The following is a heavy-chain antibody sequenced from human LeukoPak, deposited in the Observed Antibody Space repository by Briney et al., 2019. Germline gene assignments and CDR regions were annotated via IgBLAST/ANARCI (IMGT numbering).Heavy chain of an antibody. Sequence: SETLFLTCAVYGGSFSGYYWSWIRQPPGKGLEWIGEINHSGSTNYNPSLKSRVTISVDTSKNQFSLKLSSVTAADTAVYYCARGRPIAGYYYYYGMDVWGQGTTVTVSS. CDR3: ARGRPIAGYYYYYGMDV. V-gene: IGHV4-34*01. J-gene: IGHJ6*02. D-gene: IGHD6-13*01. CDR1: GGSFSGYY. CDR2: INHSGST.